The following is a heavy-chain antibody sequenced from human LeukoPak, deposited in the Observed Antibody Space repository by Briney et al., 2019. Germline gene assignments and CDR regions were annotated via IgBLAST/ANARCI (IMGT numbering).Heavy chain of an antibody. CDR1: GGSFSGYY. D-gene: IGHD3-22*01. CDR2: INHSGST. J-gene: IGHJ6*02. Sequence: SETLSLTCAVYGGSFSGYYWSWIRQPPGKGLEWIGEINHSGSTNYNPSLKSRVTISVDTSKNQFSLKLSSVTAADTAVYYCARAPGLLLHGMDVWGQGTTVTVSS. V-gene: IGHV4-34*01. CDR3: ARAPGLLLHGMDV.